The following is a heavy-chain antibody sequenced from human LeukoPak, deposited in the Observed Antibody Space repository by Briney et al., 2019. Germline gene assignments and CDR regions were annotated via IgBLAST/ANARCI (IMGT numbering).Heavy chain of an antibody. Sequence: PSETLSLTCAVYGGSFSGYYWSWIRQPPGRGLEWIGEINHSGSTDYNPSFKGRVTISVDTSKNQFSLKLTSVTAADTAVYYCARGHVGSYVYYYYGMDVWGQGTTVTVSS. D-gene: IGHD3-16*01. J-gene: IGHJ6*02. CDR1: GGSFSGYY. V-gene: IGHV4-34*01. CDR3: ARGHVGSYVYYYYGMDV. CDR2: INHSGST.